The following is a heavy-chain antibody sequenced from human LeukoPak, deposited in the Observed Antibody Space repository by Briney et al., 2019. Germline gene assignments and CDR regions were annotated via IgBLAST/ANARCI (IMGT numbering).Heavy chain of an antibody. J-gene: IGHJ5*02. CDR2: INPSGGST. V-gene: IGHV1-46*01. Sequence: GASVKVSCKASGYTFTGYYMHWVRQAPGQGLEWMGIINPSGGSTSYAQKFQGRVTITADESTSTAYMELSSLRPEDTAVYYCASDRYCSSTSCYGNWFDPWGQGTLVTVSS. CDR1: GYTFTGYY. D-gene: IGHD2-2*01. CDR3: ASDRYCSSTSCYGNWFDP.